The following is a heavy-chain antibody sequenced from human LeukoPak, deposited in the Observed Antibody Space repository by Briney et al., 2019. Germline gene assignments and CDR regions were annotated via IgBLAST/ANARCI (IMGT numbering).Heavy chain of an antibody. D-gene: IGHD6-19*01. CDR2: ISGSGGST. CDR3: AKSGSSGWYGGAIFDY. CDR1: GFTFSSYW. V-gene: IGHV3-23*01. J-gene: IGHJ4*02. Sequence: GGSLRLSCAASGFTFSSYWMSWVRQAPGKGLEWVSAISGSGGSTYYADSVKGRFTISRDNSKNTLYLQMNSLRAEDTAVYYCAKSGSSGWYGGAIFDYWGQGTLVTVSS.